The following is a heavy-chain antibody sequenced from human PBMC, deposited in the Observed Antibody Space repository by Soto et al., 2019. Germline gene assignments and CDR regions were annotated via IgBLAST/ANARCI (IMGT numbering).Heavy chain of an antibody. D-gene: IGHD3-3*01. Sequence: GCSLRLSCAACGSTFNRYAIGSVRTAAGKGLECVSTISGSGGTTYYADSVKGRFTISRDNSKNTLYLQMNSLRAEDTAVYYCSKVRSTTIFDVVSLFAYWGHGTLVTVS. CDR3: SKVRSTTIFDVVSLFAY. V-gene: IGHV3-23*01. CDR1: GSTFNRYA. CDR2: ISGSGGTT. J-gene: IGHJ4*01.